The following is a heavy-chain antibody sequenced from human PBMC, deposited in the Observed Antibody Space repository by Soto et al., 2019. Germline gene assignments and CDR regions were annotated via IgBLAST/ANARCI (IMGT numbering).Heavy chain of an antibody. CDR1: GGSISSSSYY. CDR2: IYYSGST. CDR3: ARRYFDWLPHYYYGMDV. Sequence: PSETLSLTCTVSGGSISSSSYYWGWIRQPPGKGLEWIGSIYYSGSTYYNPSLKSRVTISVDASKNQFSLKLSSVTAADTAVYYCARRYFDWLPHYYYGMDVWGQGTTVT. J-gene: IGHJ6*02. V-gene: IGHV4-39*01. D-gene: IGHD3-9*01.